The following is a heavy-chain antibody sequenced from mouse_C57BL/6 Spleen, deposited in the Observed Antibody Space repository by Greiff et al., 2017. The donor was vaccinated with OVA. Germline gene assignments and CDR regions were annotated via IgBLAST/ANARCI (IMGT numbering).Heavy chain of an antibody. Sequence: EVQLQQSGAELVRPGASVKLSCTASGFNIKDYYMHWVKQRPEQGLEWIGRIDPEDGDTEYAPKFQGKATMTADPSSNPAYLQLSSLTSEDTAVYYCTADYYGTGARAYWGQGTLVTVSA. J-gene: IGHJ3*01. D-gene: IGHD1-1*01. V-gene: IGHV14-1*01. CDR2: IDPEDGDT. CDR3: TADYYGTGARAY. CDR1: GFNIKDYY.